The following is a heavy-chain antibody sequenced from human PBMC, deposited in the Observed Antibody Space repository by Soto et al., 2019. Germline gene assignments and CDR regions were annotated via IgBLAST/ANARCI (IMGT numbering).Heavy chain of an antibody. CDR2: INHSGST. CDR3: ARVHYGSGSYYYYYGMDV. CDR1: GGSFSGYY. D-gene: IGHD3-10*01. J-gene: IGHJ6*02. V-gene: IGHV4-34*01. Sequence: PSETLSLTCAVYGGSFSGYYWSWIRQPPGKGLEWIGEINHSGSTNYNPSLKSRVTISVDTSKNQFSLKLSSVTAADTAVYYCARVHYGSGSYYYYYGMDVWGQGTTVTVSS.